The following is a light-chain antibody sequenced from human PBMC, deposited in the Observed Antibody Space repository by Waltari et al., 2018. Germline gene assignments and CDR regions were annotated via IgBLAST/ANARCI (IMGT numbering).Light chain of an antibody. CDR2: EVS. J-gene: IGLJ1*01. V-gene: IGLV2-14*01. CDR3: SSYTSGSSVV. Sequence: QSALTQPASVSGSPGQSITISCTGTSSDVGGYDFVSWYQQHPGKAPKLIIYEVSNRPSGFYHRFFGSKSGSTASLTIAGLQAEDEADYYCSSYTSGSSVVFGTGTKVTVL. CDR1: SSDVGGYDF.